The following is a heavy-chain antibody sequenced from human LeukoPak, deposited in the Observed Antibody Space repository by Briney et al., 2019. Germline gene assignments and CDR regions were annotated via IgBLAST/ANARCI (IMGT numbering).Heavy chain of an antibody. V-gene: IGHV1-2*02. J-gene: IGHJ4*02. CDR3: ARVDIVARGFDY. D-gene: IGHD5-12*01. CDR2: INPNSGGT. CDR1: GYTFTGYY. Sequence: ASVKVSCKASGYTFTGYYMHWVRQAPGQGLEWMGWINPNSGGTNYAQKFQGRVTMTRDTSISTAYMELSRLRSDDTAVYYCARVDIVARGFDYWGQGTLVTVSS.